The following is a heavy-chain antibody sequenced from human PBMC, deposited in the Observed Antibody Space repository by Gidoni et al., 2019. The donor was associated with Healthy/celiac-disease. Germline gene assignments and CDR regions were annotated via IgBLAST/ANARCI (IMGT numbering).Heavy chain of an antibody. J-gene: IGHJ5*02. CDR1: GGSISSGGYY. CDR2: IYYSGSA. V-gene: IGHV4-31*03. Sequence: QVQLQESGPGLVKPSQTLSLTCTVSGGSISSGGYYWSWIRQHPGKGLEWIGYIYYSGSAYYSPSLKSRVTISVDTSKNQFSLKLSSVTAADTAVYYCATVSGWYVGWFDPWGQGTLVTVSS. CDR3: ATVSGWYVGWFDP. D-gene: IGHD6-19*01.